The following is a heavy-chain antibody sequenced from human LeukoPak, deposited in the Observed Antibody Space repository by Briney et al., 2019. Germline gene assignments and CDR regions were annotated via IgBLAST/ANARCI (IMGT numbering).Heavy chain of an antibody. CDR1: GFSDSTIF. Sequence: GSLRLSCEASGFSDSTIFMGWVRQAPGKGLEWVSIIHIGVTTHYADSVKGRFTISRDNFKNTLNLQMNRLRVEDTAVYYCARERGRDWGQGTLVTVSS. CDR2: IHIGVTT. D-gene: IGHD1-1*01. CDR3: ARERGRD. V-gene: IGHV3-53*01. J-gene: IGHJ4*02.